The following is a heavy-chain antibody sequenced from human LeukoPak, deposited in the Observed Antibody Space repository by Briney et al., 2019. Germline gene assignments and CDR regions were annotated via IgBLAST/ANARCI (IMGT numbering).Heavy chain of an antibody. J-gene: IGHJ6*02. CDR2: INPNSGGT. CDR1: GYTFTGYY. Sequence: ASVKVSCKASGYTFTGYYMHWVRQAPGQGLEWMGWINPNSGGTNYAQKFQGWVTMTRDTSISTAYMELSRLRSDDTAVYYCARSKLGTSTEYYYGMDVWGQGTTVTVSS. CDR3: ARSKLGTSTEYYYGMDV. V-gene: IGHV1-2*04. D-gene: IGHD7-27*01.